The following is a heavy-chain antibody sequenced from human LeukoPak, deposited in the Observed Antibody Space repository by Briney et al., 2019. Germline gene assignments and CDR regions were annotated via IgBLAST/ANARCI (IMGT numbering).Heavy chain of an antibody. D-gene: IGHD3-3*01. V-gene: IGHV3-23*01. CDR2: ISGSGGST. CDR3: AKDQVGITIFGVVMNY. J-gene: IGHJ4*02. CDR1: GFTFSSYA. Sequence: PGGSLRLSCAASGFTFSSYAMSWVRQAPGKGLEWVSAISGSGGSTYYADSVKGRFTISRDNSKNTLYLQMNSLRAEDTAVYYCAKDQVGITIFGVVMNYWGQGTLVTVSS.